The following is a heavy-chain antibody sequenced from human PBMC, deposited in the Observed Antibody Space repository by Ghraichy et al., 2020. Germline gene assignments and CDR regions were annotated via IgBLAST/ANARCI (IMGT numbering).Heavy chain of an antibody. CDR2: ISSSSSYT. Sequence: GGSLRLSCAASGFTFSDYYMSWIRQAPGKGLEWVSYISSSSSYTNYADSVKGRFTISRDNAKNSLYLQMNSLRAEDTAVYYCARDAYGDYGKIDYWGQGTLVTVSS. V-gene: IGHV3-11*06. D-gene: IGHD4-17*01. J-gene: IGHJ4*02. CDR1: GFTFSDYY. CDR3: ARDAYGDYGKIDY.